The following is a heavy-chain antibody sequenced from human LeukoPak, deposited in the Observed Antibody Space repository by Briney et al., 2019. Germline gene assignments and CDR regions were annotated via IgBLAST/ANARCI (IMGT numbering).Heavy chain of an antibody. J-gene: IGHJ3*02. CDR1: GGSISSYY. Sequence: SETLSLTCTVSGGSISSYYWSWIRQPPGKGLEWVGYIYYSGSTNYNPSLKSRVTISVDTSKNQFSLKLSSVTAADTAVYYCARIRDLVVVAAIGAFDIWGQGTMVTVSS. CDR3: ARIRDLVVVAAIGAFDI. V-gene: IGHV4-59*01. D-gene: IGHD2-15*01. CDR2: IYYSGST.